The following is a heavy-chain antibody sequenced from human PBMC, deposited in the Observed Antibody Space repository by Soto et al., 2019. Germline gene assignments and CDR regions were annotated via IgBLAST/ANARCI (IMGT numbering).Heavy chain of an antibody. CDR3: AKEQTITMVRGVLDI. V-gene: IGHV3-23*01. CDR1: GSPLSTNP. Sequence: EVQLLESGGGLVQPGGSWNLPLPASGSPLSTNPLSGFRRAPGKGWEGVSAISGSGGSTYYADSVKGRFTISRDNSKNTLYLQMNSLRAEDTAVYYCAKEQTITMVRGVLDIWGQGTMVTVSS. D-gene: IGHD3-10*01. CDR2: ISGSGGST. J-gene: IGHJ3*02.